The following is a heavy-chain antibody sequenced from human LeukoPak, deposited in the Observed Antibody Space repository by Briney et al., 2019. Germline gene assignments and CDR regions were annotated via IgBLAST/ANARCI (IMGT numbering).Heavy chain of an antibody. J-gene: IGHJ4*02. CDR1: GYTFIVYY. CDR2: INPNSGGT. V-gene: IGHV1-2*02. Sequence: GASVKVSCKASGYTFIVYYIHWVRQAPGQGLEWMGWINPNSGGTNYAQKFQGRVTMTRDTSISTAYMELSRLRSDDTAVYYCAREAAAAGENYFDYWGQGTLVTVSS. D-gene: IGHD6-13*01. CDR3: AREAAAAGENYFDY.